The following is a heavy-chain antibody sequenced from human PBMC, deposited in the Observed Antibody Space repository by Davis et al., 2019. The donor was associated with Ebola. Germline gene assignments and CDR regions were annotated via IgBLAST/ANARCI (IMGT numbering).Heavy chain of an antibody. CDR2: INHSGST. CDR3: ARARLRDDFWSGYLYYYYYGMDV. J-gene: IGHJ6*02. CDR1: GGSFSGYY. Sequence: PSETLSLTCPVYGGSFSGYYWSWIRQPPGKGLEWIGEINHSGSTNYNPSLKSRVTISVDTSKNQFSLKLSSVTAADTAVYYCARARLRDDFWSGYLYYYYYGMDVWGQGTTVTVSS. D-gene: IGHD3-3*01. V-gene: IGHV4-34*01.